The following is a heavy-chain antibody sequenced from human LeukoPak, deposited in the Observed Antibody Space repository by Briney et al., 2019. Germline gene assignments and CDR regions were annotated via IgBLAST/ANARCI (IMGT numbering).Heavy chain of an antibody. CDR3: ARDVGITVADSFDP. CDR2: INPDNGVT. Sequence: ASVKVSCKASGYTFTGYYIHWVRQAPGQGLEWMGWINPDNGVTNYAQKFQGRVSMTTDTSTSTAYMELRGLRSDDTAMYYCARDVGITVADSFDPWGQGTLVTVSS. CDR1: GYTFTGYY. J-gene: IGHJ5*02. D-gene: IGHD6-19*01. V-gene: IGHV1-2*02.